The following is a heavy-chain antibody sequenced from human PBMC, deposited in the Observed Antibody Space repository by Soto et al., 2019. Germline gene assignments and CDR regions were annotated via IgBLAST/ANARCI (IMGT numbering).Heavy chain of an antibody. CDR3: ASSSYCSSTSCYNYYYYGMDV. CDR2: IDPSDSYT. J-gene: IGHJ6*02. D-gene: IGHD2-2*02. V-gene: IGHV5-10-1*01. Sequence: GESLKISCKGSGYSFTSYWISWVRQMPGKGLEWMGRIDPSDSYTNYSPSFQGHVTISADKSISTAYLQWSSLKASDTAMYYCASSSYCSSTSCYNYYYYGMDVWGQGTTVTVSS. CDR1: GYSFTSYW.